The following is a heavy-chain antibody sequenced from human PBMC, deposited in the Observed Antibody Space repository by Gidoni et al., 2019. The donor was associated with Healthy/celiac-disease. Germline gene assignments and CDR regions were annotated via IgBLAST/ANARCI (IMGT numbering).Heavy chain of an antibody. D-gene: IGHD6-25*01. J-gene: IGHJ4*02. CDR2: ISWNSGSI. V-gene: IGHV3-9*01. CDR3: AKEPIRQRKHPDYYFDY. CDR1: GFTFDDDA. Sequence: EVQLVESGGGLVQPGRSLRLSCAASGFTFDDDAMHWVRQAPGKGLEWVSGISWNSGSIGYADSVKGRFTISRDNAKNSLYLQMNSLRAEDTALYYCAKEPIRQRKHPDYYFDYWGQGTLVTVSS.